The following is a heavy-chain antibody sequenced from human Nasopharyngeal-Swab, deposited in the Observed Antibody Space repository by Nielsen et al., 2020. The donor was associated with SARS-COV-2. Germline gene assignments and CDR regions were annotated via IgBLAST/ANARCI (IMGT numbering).Heavy chain of an antibody. Sequence: GESLKISCAASGFTVSSNYMSWVRQAPGKGLEWVSIIYSGGSTFYADSVRGRFTISRDNSKNTLFLQMNSLRAEDTAVYYCARAYDNSGDGFDTWGQGTMVTVSS. CDR1: GFTVSSNY. J-gene: IGHJ3*02. D-gene: IGHD3-22*01. V-gene: IGHV3-53*01. CDR2: IYSGGST. CDR3: ARAYDNSGDGFDT.